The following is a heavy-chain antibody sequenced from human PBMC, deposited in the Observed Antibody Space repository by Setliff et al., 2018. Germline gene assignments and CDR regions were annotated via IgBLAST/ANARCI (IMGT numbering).Heavy chain of an antibody. CDR3: ARGPLTTNRRRAFDI. V-gene: IGHV4-31*03. Sequence: TLSLTCTVSGGSISSGGYYWSWIRQHPGKGLEWIGYIYYSGSTYYDPSLKSRVTISVDTSKNQFSLKLSSVIAADTAVYYCARGPLTTNRRRAFDIWGQGTMVTVSS. CDR2: IYYSGST. CDR1: GGSISSGGYY. D-gene: IGHD4-17*01. J-gene: IGHJ3*02.